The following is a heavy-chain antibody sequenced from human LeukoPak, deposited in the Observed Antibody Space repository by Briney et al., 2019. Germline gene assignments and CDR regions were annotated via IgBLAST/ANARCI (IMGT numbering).Heavy chain of an antibody. J-gene: IGHJ4*02. CDR3: ARPYGMGWSGLEH. Sequence: GTLSLTCAVSGGSISSSNWWSWVRQPPGKGLEWVANIKPDGSAQYYADSVRGRFTISRDSAKNSVFLQMNRLRAEDTAVYHCARPYGMGWSGLEHWGRGTLVTVSS. CDR2: IKPDGSAQ. D-gene: IGHD6-19*01. CDR1: GGSISSSNW. V-gene: IGHV3-7*01.